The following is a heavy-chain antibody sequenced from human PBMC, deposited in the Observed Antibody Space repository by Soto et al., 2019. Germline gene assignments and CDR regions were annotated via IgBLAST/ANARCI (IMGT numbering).Heavy chain of an antibody. CDR2: ISSSSSTI. CDR1: GFTFSSYS. CDR3: ARVDSSSWYGYYYYMDV. V-gene: IGHV3-48*01. Sequence: EVQLVESGGGLVQPGGSLRLSCAASGFTFSSYSMNWVRQAPGKGLEWVSYISSSSSTIYYADSVKGRFTISRDNAKNSLYLQMNSLRAEDTAVYYCARVDSSSWYGYYYYMDVWGKGTTVTVSS. J-gene: IGHJ6*03. D-gene: IGHD6-13*01.